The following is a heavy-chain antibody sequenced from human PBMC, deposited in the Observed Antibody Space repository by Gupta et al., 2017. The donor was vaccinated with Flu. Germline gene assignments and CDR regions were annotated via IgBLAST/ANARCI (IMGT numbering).Heavy chain of an antibody. J-gene: IGHJ4*02. CDR2: VHSSGNT. Sequence: QVQLRESGPRLLKPSQTLSLTCSVSGDSVNVFSYFWSWIRQHPEKGLEWIGYVHSSGNTYYNPSLRSRLMMSIDTSKNEFSLEVTSVTAADTAVYYCARRGTYYFDFWGQGALVTVSS. CDR1: GDSVNVFSYF. V-gene: IGHV4-31*03. D-gene: IGHD1-7*01. CDR3: ARRGTYYFDF.